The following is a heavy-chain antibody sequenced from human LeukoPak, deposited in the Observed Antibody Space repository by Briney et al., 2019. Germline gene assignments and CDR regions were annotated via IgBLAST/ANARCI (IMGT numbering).Heavy chain of an antibody. V-gene: IGHV3-23*01. D-gene: IGHD6-25*01. Sequence: GGSLRLSCAASGFTFSSYAMSWVRQAPGKGLEWVSAISGGGGPTYYADSVKGRFTISRDNSKNTLYLQMNSLRAEDAAVYFCAKNSGYSWQYFFDYWGQGTLVTVSS. J-gene: IGHJ4*02. CDR1: GFTFSSYA. CDR2: ISGGGGPT. CDR3: AKNSGYSWQYFFDY.